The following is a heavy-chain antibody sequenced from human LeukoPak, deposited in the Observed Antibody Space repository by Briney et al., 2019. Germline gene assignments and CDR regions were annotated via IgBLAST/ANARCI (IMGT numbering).Heavy chain of an antibody. CDR1: GFTFSSYA. V-gene: IGHV3-23*01. J-gene: IGHJ4*02. D-gene: IGHD4-23*01. Sequence: GGSLRLSCAASGFTFSSYAMSWVRQAPGKGLEWVSSASGSGGSTYYADSVKGRFTISRDNSKNTLYLQMNSLRAEDTAIYYCAKDLGSVVTPPSLDYWGQGTLVTVSS. CDR3: AKDLGSVVTPPSLDY. CDR2: ASGSGGST.